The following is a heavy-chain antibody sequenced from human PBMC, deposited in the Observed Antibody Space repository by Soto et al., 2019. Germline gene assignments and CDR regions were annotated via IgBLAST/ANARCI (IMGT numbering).Heavy chain of an antibody. J-gene: IGHJ4*02. V-gene: IGHV3-23*01. Sequence: PGGSLRLSCAASAFTFNNYAMSWVRQAPGKGLEWVSGIGGSGRTKYYADSVKGRFTISRDNSNNTLFLQMNSLRAEDTAVYYCAKRRYSDSSGDFYDYWGQGTLVTVSS. CDR1: AFTFNNYA. D-gene: IGHD3-22*01. CDR2: IGGSGRTK. CDR3: AKRRYSDSSGDFYDY.